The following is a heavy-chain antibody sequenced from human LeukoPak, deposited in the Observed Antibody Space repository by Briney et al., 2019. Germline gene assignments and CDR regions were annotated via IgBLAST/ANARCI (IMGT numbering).Heavy chain of an antibody. Sequence: SSETLSLTCIVSGGPISTHYWSSSRQPPGKGLGWIGYIDYSGSPNYNPSLKSRVTISVVTANNQFSPKLHSVTAAETAGYYCARGATFRGTYYMDVWGKGTPVTVSS. CDR3: ARGATFRGTYYMDV. D-gene: IGHD3-10*01. CDR1: GGPISTHY. J-gene: IGHJ6*03. V-gene: IGHV4-59*11. CDR2: IDYSGSP.